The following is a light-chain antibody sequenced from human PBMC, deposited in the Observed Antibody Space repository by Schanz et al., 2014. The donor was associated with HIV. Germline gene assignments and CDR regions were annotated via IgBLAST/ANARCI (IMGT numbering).Light chain of an antibody. V-gene: IGLV2-14*03. CDR3: GSGKKSRKGV. CDR2: DGS. Sequence: QSALTQPASVTGSPGQSITISCTGTRSDVGGYNYVSWYQQHAGKAPQLIIYDGSRRPSGVSNRFSGSKSDNTASLTISGLQPEDEADYYCGSGKKSRKGVFPGGTKLTVL. J-gene: IGLJ3*02. CDR1: RSDVGGYNY.